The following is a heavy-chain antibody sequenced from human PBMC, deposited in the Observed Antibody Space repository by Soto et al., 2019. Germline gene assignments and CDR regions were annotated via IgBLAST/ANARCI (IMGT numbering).Heavy chain of an antibody. CDR3: ARPRTANDSEYSSSWSYYFDY. CDR1: GYTFTGYG. J-gene: IGHJ4*02. V-gene: IGHV1-18*01. CDR2: ISAYNGNT. D-gene: IGHD6-13*01. Sequence: ASVKVSCKASGYTFTGYGISWVRQAPGQGLEWMGWISAYNGNTNYAQKLQGRVTMTTDTSTSTAYMELRSLRSDDTAVYYCARPRTANDSEYSSSWSYYFDYWGQGTLVTVSS.